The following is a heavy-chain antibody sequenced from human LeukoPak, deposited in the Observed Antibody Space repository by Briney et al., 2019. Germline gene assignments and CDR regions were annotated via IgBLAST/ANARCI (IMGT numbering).Heavy chain of an antibody. CDR2: IYYSGSA. D-gene: IGHD4-17*01. J-gene: IGHJ4*02. CDR1: GGSIKNYY. V-gene: IGHV4-59*04. Sequence: NPSETLSLTCTVSGGSIKNYYWSWIRQPPGKGLEWIGSIYYSGSAYYNPSLKSRVTISVDTSKNQFSLRMSSVTAADTAVYYCARGAGDYALTTLDYWGQGALVTVSS. CDR3: ARGAGDYALTTLDY.